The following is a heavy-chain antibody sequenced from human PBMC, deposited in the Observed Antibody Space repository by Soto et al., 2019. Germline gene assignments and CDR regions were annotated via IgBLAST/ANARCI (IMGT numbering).Heavy chain of an antibody. Sequence: QVQLVQSGAEVKKPGSSVKVSCKASGGTFSSYTISWVRQAPGQGLEWMGRIIPILGIANYAQKFQGRVTITADKSTSTAYMELSSLRSEDTAVYYCARGITGTDSYYYCYMDVWGKGTTVTVSS. CDR1: GGTFSSYT. CDR3: ARGITGTDSYYYCYMDV. D-gene: IGHD1-20*01. CDR2: IIPILGIA. V-gene: IGHV1-69*02. J-gene: IGHJ6*03.